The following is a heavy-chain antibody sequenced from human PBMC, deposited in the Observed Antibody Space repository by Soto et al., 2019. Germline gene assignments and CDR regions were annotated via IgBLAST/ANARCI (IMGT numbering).Heavy chain of an antibody. CDR1: GGSFSGYY. CDR3: ARLERITIFGVVTGSGSFDP. V-gene: IGHV4-34*01. J-gene: IGHJ5*01. Sequence: SETLSLTCAVYGGSFSGYYWSRIRQPPGKGLEWIGEINHSGSTNYNPSLKSRVTISVDTSKNQFSLKLSSVTAADTAVYYCARLERITIFGVVTGSGSFDPWGQGTLVTASS. CDR2: INHSGST. D-gene: IGHD3-3*01.